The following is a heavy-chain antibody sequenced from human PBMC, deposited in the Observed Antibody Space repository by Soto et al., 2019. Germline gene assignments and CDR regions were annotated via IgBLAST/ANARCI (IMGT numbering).Heavy chain of an antibody. Sequence: QVQLQESGPGLVKPSQTLSLTCTVSGGSISSGGYYWSWIRQHPGKGLEWIGYIYYRGSTYYNPSLTSRVTLSVDTSKNQFSLKLRSVTAADTAVYYCARDPPRFWSGPRGMDVWGQGTTVTVSS. CDR1: GGSISSGGYY. D-gene: IGHD3-3*01. V-gene: IGHV4-31*03. CDR3: ARDPPRFWSGPRGMDV. CDR2: IYYRGST. J-gene: IGHJ6*02.